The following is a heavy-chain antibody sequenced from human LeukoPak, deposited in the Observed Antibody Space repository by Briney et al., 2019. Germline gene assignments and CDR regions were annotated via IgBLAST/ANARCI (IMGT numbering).Heavy chain of an antibody. Sequence: ASVKVSCKASGYTFTSYYMPWVRQAPGQGLEWMGIINPSGGSTSYAQKFQGRVTMTRDTSTSTVYMELSSLRSEDTAVYYCARDRTGAAFDIWGQGTMVTVSS. J-gene: IGHJ3*02. CDR1: GYTFTSYY. CDR2: INPSGGST. V-gene: IGHV1-46*01. D-gene: IGHD7-27*01. CDR3: ARDRTGAAFDI.